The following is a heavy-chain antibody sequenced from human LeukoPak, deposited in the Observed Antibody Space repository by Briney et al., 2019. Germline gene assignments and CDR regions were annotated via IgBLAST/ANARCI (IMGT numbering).Heavy chain of an antibody. CDR1: GVSFSDYY. CDR3: ARRVATQDY. D-gene: IGHD2-21*02. J-gene: IGHJ4*02. CDR2: INHSGST. V-gene: IGHV4-34*01. Sequence: SETLSLTCAVYGVSFSDYYLIWIRQPPGKGLEWIGEINHSGSTNYNPSLKSRVTISVDTYKNQFSLRLSSVTAADTAVYYRARRVATQDYWGQGTLVTVSS.